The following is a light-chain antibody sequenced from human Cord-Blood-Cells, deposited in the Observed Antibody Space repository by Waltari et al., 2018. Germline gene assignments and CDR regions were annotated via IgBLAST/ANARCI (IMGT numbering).Light chain of an antibody. CDR2: EGS. V-gene: IGLV2-23*01. CDR3: CSYAGSSTFWV. CDR1: SSDVGSYNL. J-gene: IGLJ3*02. Sequence: QSALTQPASVSGSPGQSITISCTGTSSDVGSYNLVPWYQQHPGKAPKLMIYEGSKRPSGVSNRFSDSKSGNTASLTISGLQAEDEADYYCCSYAGSSTFWVFGGGTKLTVL.